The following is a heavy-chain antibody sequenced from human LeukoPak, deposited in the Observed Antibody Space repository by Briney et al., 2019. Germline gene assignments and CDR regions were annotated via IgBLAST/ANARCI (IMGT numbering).Heavy chain of an antibody. CDR3: ARGLYVVPAASGIAEYWFDP. J-gene: IGHJ5*02. CDR1: GGSISSYY. V-gene: IGHV4-59*01. CDR2: IYYSGST. D-gene: IGHD2-2*01. Sequence: SETLSPTCTVSGGSISSYYWSWIRQPPGKGLEWIGYIYYSGSTNYNPSLKSRVTISVDTSKNQFSLKLSSVTAADTAVYYCARGLYVVPAASGIAEYWFDPWGQGTLVTVSS.